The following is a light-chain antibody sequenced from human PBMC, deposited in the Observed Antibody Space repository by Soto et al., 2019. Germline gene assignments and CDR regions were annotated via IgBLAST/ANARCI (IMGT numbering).Light chain of an antibody. J-gene: IGLJ2*01. V-gene: IGLV1-44*01. CDR3: AAWDDSLNGRV. CDR2: SNN. CDR1: SSNIGSNT. Sequence: CVLTQPPSASGTPGQRVTISCSGSSSNIGSNTVNWYQQLPGTAPKLLIYSNNQRPSGVPDRFSGSKSGTSASLAISGLQSEAEADYYCAAWDDSLNGRVFGGGTKLTVL.